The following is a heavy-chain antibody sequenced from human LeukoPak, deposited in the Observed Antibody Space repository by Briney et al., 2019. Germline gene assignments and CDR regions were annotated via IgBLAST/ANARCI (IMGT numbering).Heavy chain of an antibody. CDR3: ARDFKAYYDILTGYYRGVLFDY. D-gene: IGHD3-9*01. CDR1: GYTFTGYY. J-gene: IGHJ4*02. CDR2: INPNSGGT. Sequence: ASVKVSCKASGYTFTGYYMHWVRQASGQGLEWMGWINPNSGGTNYAQKFQGRVTMTRDTSISTAYMELSRLRSDDTAVYYCARDFKAYYDILTGYYRGVLFDYWGQGTLVTVSS. V-gene: IGHV1-2*02.